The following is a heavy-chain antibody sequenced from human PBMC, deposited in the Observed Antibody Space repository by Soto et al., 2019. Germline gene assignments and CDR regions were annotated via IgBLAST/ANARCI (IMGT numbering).Heavy chain of an antibody. Sequence: GASVKVSCKVFGYTLTELSLHWVRQAPGIGFEWMGGFDPEDGETIYAQKFQGRVTMTEDTSTDTAYMELSSLRSEDTAVYYCATGATMVRGVTNWFDPWGQGTLVTVSS. CDR3: ATGATMVRGVTNWFDP. CDR2: FDPEDGET. D-gene: IGHD3-10*01. V-gene: IGHV1-24*01. CDR1: GYTLTELS. J-gene: IGHJ5*02.